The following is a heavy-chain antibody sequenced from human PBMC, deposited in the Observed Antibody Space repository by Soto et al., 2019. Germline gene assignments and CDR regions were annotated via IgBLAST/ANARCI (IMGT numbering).Heavy chain of an antibody. J-gene: IGHJ4*02. CDR1: GFTFNTRW. Sequence: EGSLRLSCTASGFTFNTRWMHWVRQAPGTGLVWGSRIYFDGITTNYADSVKGRFTVSRDNAKHTVYLHVNTLRDEDTAVYYCARGGARGVDYWGQGTLVTVSS. CDR3: ARGGARGVDY. V-gene: IGHV3-74*01. CDR2: IYFDGITT. D-gene: IGHD3-10*01.